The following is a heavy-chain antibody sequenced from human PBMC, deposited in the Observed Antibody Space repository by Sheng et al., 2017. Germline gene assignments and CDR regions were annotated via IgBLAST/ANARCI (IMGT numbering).Heavy chain of an antibody. CDR3: ARDLRAADWFDP. CDR1: GGSISSSNYY. Sequence: QLQLQESGPGLVKPSETLSLTCTVSGGSISSSNYYWGWIRQPPGKGLEWIGNIYYSGSTYYNPSLKSRVTISVDTSKNQFSLKLSSVTAADTAVYYCARDLRAADWFDPWGQGNPWVTVSS. J-gene: IGHJ5*02. D-gene: IGHD6-25*01. CDR2: IYYSGST. V-gene: IGHV4-39*07.